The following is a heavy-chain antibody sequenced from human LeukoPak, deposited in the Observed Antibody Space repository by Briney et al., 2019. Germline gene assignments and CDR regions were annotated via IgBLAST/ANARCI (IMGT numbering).Heavy chain of an antibody. Sequence: SETLSLTCTVSGGSISSHYWSWIRQPPGKGLEWIGYIYYSGSTNYNPSLKSRVTISVDTSKNQFSLKLSSVTAADTAVYYCARGPKVSGRPYYYYYYMDGWGKGNHGHRLL. CDR1: GGSISSHY. D-gene: IGHD1-26*01. V-gene: IGHV4-59*11. J-gene: IGHJ6*03. CDR3: ARGPKVSGRPYYYYYYMDG. CDR2: IYYSGST.